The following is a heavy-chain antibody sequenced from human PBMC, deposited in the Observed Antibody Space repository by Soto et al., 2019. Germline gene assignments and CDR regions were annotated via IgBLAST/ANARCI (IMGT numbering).Heavy chain of an antibody. Sequence: PRLSCAASGYTFSTYAMHWVRQAPGKGLEWVAVISYDESNKYYADSVKGRFTISRDNSKNTLYLQMNSLRAEDTAVYYCARDPTAVASYYFDNWGQGTPVTVSS. CDR3: ARDPTAVASYYFDN. CDR2: ISYDESNK. D-gene: IGHD6-19*01. J-gene: IGHJ4*02. V-gene: IGHV3-30-3*01. CDR1: GYTFSTYA.